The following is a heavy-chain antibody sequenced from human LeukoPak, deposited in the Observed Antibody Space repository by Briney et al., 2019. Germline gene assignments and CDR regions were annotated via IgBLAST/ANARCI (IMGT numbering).Heavy chain of an antibody. Sequence: PSETLSLTCTVSGGSISSGDYYWSWIRQPPGKGLEWIGYIYYSGSTYYNPSLKSRVTISVDTSKNQFSLKLSSVTAADTAVYYCARVGGGIVVVPAAILGAFDIWGQGTMVTVSS. CDR3: ARVGGGIVVVPAAILGAFDI. D-gene: IGHD2-2*02. CDR1: GGSISSGDYY. J-gene: IGHJ3*02. CDR2: IYYSGST. V-gene: IGHV4-30-4*08.